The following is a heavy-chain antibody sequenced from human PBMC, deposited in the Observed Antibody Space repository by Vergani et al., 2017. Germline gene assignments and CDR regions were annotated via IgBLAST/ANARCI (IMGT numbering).Heavy chain of an antibody. D-gene: IGHD5-12*01. CDR2: ISWNSGAV. CDR1: GITFWKFG. V-gene: IGHV3-9*01. Sequence: EVDLVESGGGLAQPGGSLRLSCEASGITFWKFGMHWVRQGPGKGLEWVSGISWNSGAVDYADSVRGRFTNSRDNAKNSLFLEMNSLRFEDTAVYFCTKGSVYYHDSAGHGYDPYTGFDLWGQGTLVTVSS. J-gene: IGHJ3*01. CDR3: TKGSVYYHDSAGHGYDPYTGFDL.